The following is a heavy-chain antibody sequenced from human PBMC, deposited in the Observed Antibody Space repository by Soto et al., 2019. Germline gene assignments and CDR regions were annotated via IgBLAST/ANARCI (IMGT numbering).Heavy chain of an antibody. CDR1: GGTFSSYS. V-gene: IGHV1-69*01. Sequence: QVQLVQSGAEVKKPRSSVKVSCKASGGTFSSYSINWVRQAPGKGLEWMGEIIPIFGTANYAQKFQGGVTITADESTSTAYMELSSLRSEDTAVYYCARDGGRHSGGIDYWGQGTLVTVSS. CDR2: IIPIFGTA. J-gene: IGHJ4*02. D-gene: IGHD1-26*01. CDR3: ARDGGRHSGGIDY.